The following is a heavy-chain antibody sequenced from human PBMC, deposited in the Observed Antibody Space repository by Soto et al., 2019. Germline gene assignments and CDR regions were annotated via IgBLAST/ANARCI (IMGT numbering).Heavy chain of an antibody. D-gene: IGHD2-2*03. Sequence: QLQLQESGPGLVKPSETLSLTCTVSGGSISSSSYYWGWIRQPPGKGLEWIGSIYYSGSTYYNPSLKSRVTLSVDTSKNQFSLKLSSVTAADTAVYYCARHEVRLDIVVVPAAIGHWGQGTLVTVSS. V-gene: IGHV4-39*01. CDR3: ARHEVRLDIVVVPAAIGH. CDR1: GGSISSSSYY. CDR2: IYYSGST. J-gene: IGHJ4*02.